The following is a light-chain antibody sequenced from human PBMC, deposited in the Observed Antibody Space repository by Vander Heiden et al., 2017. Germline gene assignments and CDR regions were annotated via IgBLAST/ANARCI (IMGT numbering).Light chain of an antibody. CDR3: AAWDDSLVTVV. J-gene: IGLJ2*01. CDR1: SSNIGSHP. Sequence: QSVVTQPPSASGTPGQRVIISCSGGSSNIGSHPVNWYQHLPGTAPRLLIDSYNQRPSGVPDRFSGSKSGPSASLTISGLQSEDEADYYCAAWDDSLVTVVFGGGTKLTVL. V-gene: IGLV1-44*01. CDR2: SYN.